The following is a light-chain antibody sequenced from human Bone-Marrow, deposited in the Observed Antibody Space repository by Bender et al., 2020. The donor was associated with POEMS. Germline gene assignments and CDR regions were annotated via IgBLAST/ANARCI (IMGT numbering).Light chain of an antibody. CDR2: ADD. CDR1: SIGRNP. J-gene: IGLJ3*02. V-gene: IGLV1-44*01. CDR3: STWDDRLSAWL. Sequence: QSVLTQPPSASGTPGQRVTISCPGASIGRNPINWYQQLPGTAPRLVFYADDRRPSGVPSLFSASKSGSSASLAISGLQSEDAADYYGSTWDDRLSAWLFGGGTKLTVL.